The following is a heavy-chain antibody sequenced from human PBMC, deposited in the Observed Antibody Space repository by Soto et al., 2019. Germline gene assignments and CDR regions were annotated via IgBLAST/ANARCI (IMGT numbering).Heavy chain of an antibody. J-gene: IGHJ1*01. V-gene: IGHV3-74*01. D-gene: IGHD3-10*01. Sequence: EVQLVESGGGLVQSGGSLRLSCAASGFTFSSYWMHWVRQAPGKGLVWVSRINSDGSSTSYADSVKGRFTISRDNAKSRLYLQMISVRAEDTAVYYCGRDWLGASGSHYEDWGLGTLVTVSS. CDR3: GRDWLGASGSHYED. CDR1: GFTFSSYW. CDR2: INSDGSST.